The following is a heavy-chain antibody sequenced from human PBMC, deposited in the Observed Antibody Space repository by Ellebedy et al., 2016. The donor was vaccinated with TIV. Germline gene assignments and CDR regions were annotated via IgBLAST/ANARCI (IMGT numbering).Heavy chain of an antibody. CDR1: GGSISSYS. CDR2: IYHSGST. Sequence: SETLSLTXTVSGGSISSYSWSWIRQPPGKGLEWIGYIYHSGSTYYNPSLKSRVTISVDRSKNQFSLKLSSVTAADTAVYYCARDKGEWLGEGYYYYGMDVWGQGTTVTVSS. D-gene: IGHD6-19*01. V-gene: IGHV4-59*12. CDR3: ARDKGEWLGEGYYYYGMDV. J-gene: IGHJ6*02.